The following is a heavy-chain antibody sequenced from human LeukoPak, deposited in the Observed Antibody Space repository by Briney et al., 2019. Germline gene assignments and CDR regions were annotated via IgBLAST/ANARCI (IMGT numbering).Heavy chain of an antibody. V-gene: IGHV3-23*01. J-gene: IGHJ4*02. CDR3: AKGEVLRYFDWLLSGYYFDY. D-gene: IGHD3-9*01. Sequence: PGGSLRLSCAASGFTFSSYGMSWVRQAPGKGLEWVSAISGSGGSTYYADSVKGRFTISRDNSKNTLYLQMNSLRAEDTAVYYCAKGEVLRYFDWLLSGYYFDYWGQGTLVTVSS. CDR2: ISGSGGST. CDR1: GFTFSSYG.